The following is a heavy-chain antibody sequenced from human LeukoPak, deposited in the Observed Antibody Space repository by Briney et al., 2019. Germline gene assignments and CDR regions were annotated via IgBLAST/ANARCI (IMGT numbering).Heavy chain of an antibody. V-gene: IGHV3-72*01. CDR3: TRASISSTPYYFDY. Sequence: GGSLRLSCVASGFTFSSYAMNWVRQPPGKGLEWVCRIRNKANSYTTEYAASVKGRFTVSRDDSKNSLFLQMLSLKTEDTAMYYCTRASISSTPYYFDYWGQGALVTVSS. J-gene: IGHJ4*02. D-gene: IGHD5-12*01. CDR2: IRNKANSYTT. CDR1: GFTFSSYA.